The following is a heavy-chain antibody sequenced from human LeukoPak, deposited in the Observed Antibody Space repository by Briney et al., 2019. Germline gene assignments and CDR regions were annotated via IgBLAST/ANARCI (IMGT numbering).Heavy chain of an antibody. D-gene: IGHD7-27*01. J-gene: IGHJ6*02. CDR3: ARVRSGD. CDR2: IYHSGST. V-gene: IGHV4-59*12. CDR1: GDSISSYY. Sequence: SETLSLTCTVSGDSISSYYWSWIRQPPGKGLEWIGYIYHSGSTYYNPSLKSRVTISVDRSKNQFSLKLSSVTAADTAVYYCARVRSGDWGQGTTVTVSS.